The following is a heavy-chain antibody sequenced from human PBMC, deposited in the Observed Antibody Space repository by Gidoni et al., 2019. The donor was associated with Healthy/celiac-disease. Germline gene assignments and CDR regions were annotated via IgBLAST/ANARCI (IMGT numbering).Heavy chain of an antibody. CDR3: AKEPRYYLDY. J-gene: IGHJ4*02. CDR1: GFTFSSYA. Sequence: EVQLFGSGGGLVQPGGSLRLYCAASGFTFSSYAISWVRQAPGKGLEWVSAMSGSGGSTYDADSVKGRFTISRDNSKNTLYLQMNSLRAEDTAVYYCAKEPRYYLDYWGQGTLVTVSS. V-gene: IGHV3-23*01. CDR2: MSGSGGST.